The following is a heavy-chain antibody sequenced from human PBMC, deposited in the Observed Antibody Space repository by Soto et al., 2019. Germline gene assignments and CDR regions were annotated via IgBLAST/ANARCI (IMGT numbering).Heavy chain of an antibody. D-gene: IGHD1-26*01. CDR2: ISAYNGNT. CDR1: GYTFTSYG. J-gene: IGHJ4*02. V-gene: IGHV1-18*01. Sequence: ASVKVSCKASGYTFTSYGISWVRQAPGQGLEWMGWISAYNGNTNYAQKLQGRVTITADESTSTAYMELSGLRSEDTAVYYCARDLGGSGSYYGYFDYWGQGTLVTVS. CDR3: ARDLGGSGSYYGYFDY.